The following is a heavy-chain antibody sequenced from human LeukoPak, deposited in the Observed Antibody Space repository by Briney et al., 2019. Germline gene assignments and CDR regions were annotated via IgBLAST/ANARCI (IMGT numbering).Heavy chain of an antibody. CDR2: FDIEDAET. V-gene: IGHV1-24*01. J-gene: IGHJ4*02. CDR3: VAEVIEVTMGDY. CDR1: GHSLSDLS. Sequence: ASVKVSCKVSGHSLSDLSIHWVRQAPGKGLEWMGGFDIEDAETIYAQEFEGRVIMTEDTATETGYMELSSLKSEDTAVYYCVAEVIEVTMGDYWGQGTLVTVSS. D-gene: IGHD4-11*01.